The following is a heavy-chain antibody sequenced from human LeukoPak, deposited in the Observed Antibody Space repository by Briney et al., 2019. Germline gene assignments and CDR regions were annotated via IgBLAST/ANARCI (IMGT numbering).Heavy chain of an antibody. D-gene: IGHD3-10*01. Sequence: ASVKVSCKASGDTFTGYYMHWVRKTPGQGLEWMGWINPNTGDTNYGRKFQGRVTMTRDTSINTAYMELRSLRSDDRSVYYCARSRRVGNGEYPDYWGQGTLLTVSS. CDR1: GDTFTGYY. V-gene: IGHV1-2*02. CDR2: INPNTGDT. J-gene: IGHJ4*02. CDR3: ARSRRVGNGEYPDY.